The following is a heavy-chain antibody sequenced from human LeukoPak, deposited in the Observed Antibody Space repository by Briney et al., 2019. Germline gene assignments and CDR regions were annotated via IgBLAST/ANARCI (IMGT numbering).Heavy chain of an antibody. D-gene: IGHD1-26*01. CDR3: ARDSGTYYYYYYYMDV. J-gene: IGHJ6*03. CDR2: VNSKSGGT. V-gene: IGHV1-2*02. CDR1: GYSFTDYH. Sequence: ASVKVSCQASGYSFTDYHMHWLRQAPGQGLEWMGWVNSKSGGTNYAQKFQGRVTMTRDASISTAYMELSRLRSDDTALYYCARDSGTYYYYYYYMDVWGKGTTVTISS.